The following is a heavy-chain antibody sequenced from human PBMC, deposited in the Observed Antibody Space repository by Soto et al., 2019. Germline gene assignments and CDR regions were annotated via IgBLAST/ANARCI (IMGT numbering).Heavy chain of an antibody. V-gene: IGHV1-18*01. Sequence: QVQLVQSGAEVKKPGASVMVSCKASGYTFTRYGVTWVRQAPGQGLEWMGWISGHDGHTYYAQKVQGRVTLTTDTPTSTTYMELGSLRSDDTAVYYCARDRSLSCSSTSCYPASYYMDVWGEGTTVIVSS. CDR2: ISGHDGHT. D-gene: IGHD2-2*01. CDR3: ARDRSLSCSSTSCYPASYYMDV. J-gene: IGHJ6*03. CDR1: GYTFTRYG.